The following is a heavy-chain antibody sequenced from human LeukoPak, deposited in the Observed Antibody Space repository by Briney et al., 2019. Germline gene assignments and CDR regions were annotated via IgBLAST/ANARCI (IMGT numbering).Heavy chain of an antibody. V-gene: IGHV3-23*01. D-gene: IGHD3-10*01. J-gene: IGHJ4*02. CDR3: AKDRGGTMVRGVFDC. Sequence: GGSLRLSCAASGFTFSSYAMSWVRQAPGKGLEWVSAISGSGGSTYYADSVKGRFTISRDNSKNTLYLQMNSLRAEDTAVYYCAKDRGGTMVRGVFDCWGQGTLVTVSS. CDR2: ISGSGGST. CDR1: GFTFSSYA.